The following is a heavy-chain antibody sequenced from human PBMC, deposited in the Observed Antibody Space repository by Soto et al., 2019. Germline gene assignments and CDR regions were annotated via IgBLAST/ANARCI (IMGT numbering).Heavy chain of an antibody. V-gene: IGHV4-59*01. CDR3: ARSPPSGSYFSYFDY. CDR1: GGSISSYY. CDR2: IYYSGST. Sequence: PSDTLSLTCTVSGGSISSYYWSWIRQPPGKGLEWIGYIYYSGSTNYNPSLKSRVTISVDTSETHFSLKLRSVTAADTAVYYCARSPPSGSYFSYFDYWRQGTLVTVSS. D-gene: IGHD1-26*01. J-gene: IGHJ4*02.